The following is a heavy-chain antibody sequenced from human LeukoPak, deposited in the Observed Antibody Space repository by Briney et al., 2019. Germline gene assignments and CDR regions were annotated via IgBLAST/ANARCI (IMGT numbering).Heavy chain of an antibody. D-gene: IGHD3-22*01. CDR1: GGTFSSYA. V-gene: IGHV1-69*13. CDR2: IIPIFGTA. Sequence: SVKVSCKASGGTFSSYAISWVRQAPGQGLEWMGGIIPIFGTANYAQKFQGRVTITADESTSTACMELSSLRSEDTAVYYCARANRTYYYDSSGYYSPDYWGQGTLVTVSS. CDR3: ARANRTYYYDSSGYYSPDY. J-gene: IGHJ4*02.